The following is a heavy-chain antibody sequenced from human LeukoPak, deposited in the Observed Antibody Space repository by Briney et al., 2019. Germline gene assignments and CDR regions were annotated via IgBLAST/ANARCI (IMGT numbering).Heavy chain of an antibody. V-gene: IGHV3-21*01. D-gene: IGHD2/OR15-2a*01. CDR2: ISSSSSYI. CDR3: ANQRIAYDAFDI. CDR1: GFTFSSYS. J-gene: IGHJ3*02. Sequence: PGGSLRLSCAASGFTFSSYSMNWVRQAPGKGLEWVSSISSSSSYIYYADSVKGRFTISRDNAKNSLYLQMNSLRAEDTAVYYCANQRIAYDAFDIWGQGTMVTVSS.